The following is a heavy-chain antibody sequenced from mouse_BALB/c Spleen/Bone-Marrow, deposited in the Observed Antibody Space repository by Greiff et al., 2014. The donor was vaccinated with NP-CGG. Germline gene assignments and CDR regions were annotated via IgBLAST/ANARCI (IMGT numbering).Heavy chain of an antibody. CDR2: IDPENDNT. Sequence: EVQLQESGAELVRPGALVKLSCKVSGFNIKDYYMRWVKQRPEQGLEWIGWIDPENDNTIYDPKFQGKASITADTSSNTAYLQLSSMTSKDTADNYCAEGGMIATRIAYWGQGTLVTVSA. D-gene: IGHD2-3*01. CDR3: AEGGMIATRIAY. V-gene: IGHV14-1*02. J-gene: IGHJ3*01. CDR1: GFNIKDYY.